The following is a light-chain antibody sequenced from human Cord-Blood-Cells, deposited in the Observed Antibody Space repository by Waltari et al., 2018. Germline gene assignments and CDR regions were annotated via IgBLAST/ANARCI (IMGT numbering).Light chain of an antibody. J-gene: IGLJ3*02. V-gene: IGLV2-23*01. Sequence: QSALTQPASVSGSPGQSITISCTGNSSDVGSYNLVSWYHQHPGKAPKLMIYEGSKRPSWVSNRFSGSKSGNTASLTISGLHAEDEADYYCCSYAGSSTVFGGGTKLTVL. CDR1: SSDVGSYNL. CDR3: CSYAGSSTV. CDR2: EGS.